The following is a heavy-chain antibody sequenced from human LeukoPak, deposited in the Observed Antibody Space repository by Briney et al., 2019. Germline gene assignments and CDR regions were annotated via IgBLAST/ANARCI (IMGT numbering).Heavy chain of an antibody. V-gene: IGHV3-23*01. CDR1: GFTFSSYA. Sequence: GGSLRLSCAASGFTFSSYAMSWVRQAPGKGLGWVSAISGSGGSTYYADSVKGRFTISRDNSKNTLYLQMNNLRAEDTAVYYCAKGSDILTGYYQWYYFDYWGQGTLVTVSS. D-gene: IGHD3-9*01. J-gene: IGHJ4*02. CDR2: ISGSGGST. CDR3: AKGSDILTGYYQWYYFDY.